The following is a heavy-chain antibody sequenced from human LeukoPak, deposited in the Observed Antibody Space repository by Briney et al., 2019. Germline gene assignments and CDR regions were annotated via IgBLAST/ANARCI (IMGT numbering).Heavy chain of an antibody. V-gene: IGHV3-73*01. CDR1: GFTFSGSA. CDR2: IRSKANSYAT. J-gene: IGHJ4*02. CDR3: TRSYCSSTSCYPNDY. D-gene: IGHD2-2*01. Sequence: GGSLRLSCAASGFTFSGSAMHWVRQASGKGLEWVGRIRSKANSYATAYAASVKGRFTISRDDSKNTAYLQMNSLKTEDTAVYYCTRSYCSSTSCYPNDYWGQGTLVTVSS.